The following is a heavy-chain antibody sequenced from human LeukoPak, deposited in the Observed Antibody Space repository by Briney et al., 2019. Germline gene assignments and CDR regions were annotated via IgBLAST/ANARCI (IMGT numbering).Heavy chain of an antibody. D-gene: IGHD1-26*01. Sequence: SVTVSCTASGGTFSSYAISWVRQAPGQGLEWMGGIIPIFGTANYAQKFQGRVTITADESTSTAYMELSSLRSEDTAVYYCARERVQWSGSYCFDYWGQGTLVTVSS. V-gene: IGHV1-69*13. CDR3: ARERVQWSGSYCFDY. CDR2: IIPIFGTA. CDR1: GGTFSSYA. J-gene: IGHJ4*02.